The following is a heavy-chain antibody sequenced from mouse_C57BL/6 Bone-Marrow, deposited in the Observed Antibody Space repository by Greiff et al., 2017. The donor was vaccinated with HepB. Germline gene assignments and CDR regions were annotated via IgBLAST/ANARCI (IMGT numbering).Heavy chain of an antibody. CDR1: GYAFSSSW. J-gene: IGHJ3*01. V-gene: IGHV1-82*01. D-gene: IGHD1-1*01. Sequence: QVQLQQSGPELVKPGASVKISCKASGYAFSSSWMNWVKQRPGKGLEWIGRIYPGDGDTNYNGKFKGKATLTADKSSSTAYMQLSSLTSEDSAVYFCAILTGFAYWGQGTLVTVSA. CDR3: AILTGFAY. CDR2: IYPGDGDT.